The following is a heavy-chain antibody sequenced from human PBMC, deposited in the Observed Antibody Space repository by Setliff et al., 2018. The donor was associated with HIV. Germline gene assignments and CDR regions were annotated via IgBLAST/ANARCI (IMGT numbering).Heavy chain of an antibody. CDR3: ASAGAWQRNALDI. CDR1: GYRFTNHY. J-gene: IGHJ3*02. D-gene: IGHD5-12*01. V-gene: IGHV1-46*01. CDR2: INPTGGST. Sequence: ASVKVSCKPSGYRFTNHYMHWVRQAPGQGLEWMGVINPTGGSTRNTQKFQGRVAMTRDTSTSTVYMELSSLRSEDTAVYYCASAGAWQRNALDIWGQGTMVTVSS.